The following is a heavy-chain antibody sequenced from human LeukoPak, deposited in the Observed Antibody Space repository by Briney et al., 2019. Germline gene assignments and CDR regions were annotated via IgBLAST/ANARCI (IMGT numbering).Heavy chain of an antibody. CDR2: ISSSISTI. CDR1: GFTFSSYS. D-gene: IGHD3-3*01. J-gene: IGHJ4*02. Sequence: GGSLRLSCAASGFTFSSYSMNWVRQAPGKGLEWVSDISSSISTIYYADSVKGRFTISRDNAQNSLYLQMKSLRAEDMAVYYCARDNGFWSGYYPDYWGQGTLVTVSS. V-gene: IGHV3-48*04. CDR3: ARDNGFWSGYYPDY.